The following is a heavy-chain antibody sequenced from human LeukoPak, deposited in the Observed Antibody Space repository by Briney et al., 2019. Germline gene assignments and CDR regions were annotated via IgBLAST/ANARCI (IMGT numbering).Heavy chain of an antibody. CDR3: AKEEGDYYDSSGLYDY. J-gene: IGHJ4*02. CDR1: GFTFSSYG. CDR2: IRYDGSNK. D-gene: IGHD3-22*01. Sequence: GGSLRLSCAASGFTFSSYGMHWVRQAPGKGLEWVAFIRYDGSNKYYADSVKGRFTISRDNSKNTLCLQMNSLRAEDTAVYYCAKEEGDYYDSSGLYDYWGQGTLVTVSS. V-gene: IGHV3-30*02.